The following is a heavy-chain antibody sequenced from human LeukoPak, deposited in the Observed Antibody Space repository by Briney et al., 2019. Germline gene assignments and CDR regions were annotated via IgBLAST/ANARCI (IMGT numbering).Heavy chain of an antibody. CDR2: ITPSGDNT. J-gene: IGHJ3*02. Sequence: GGSLRLSCTASGFIFSSYPMTWVRQAPGKRLEWVSAITPSGDNTYYADCVKGRFTFSRDNSKNTLYLEMNSLRVEDTAVYYCAKRLYSSGWSAFDIWGQGTMVSVSS. D-gene: IGHD6-19*01. CDR1: GFIFSSYP. CDR3: AKRLYSSGWSAFDI. V-gene: IGHV3-23*01.